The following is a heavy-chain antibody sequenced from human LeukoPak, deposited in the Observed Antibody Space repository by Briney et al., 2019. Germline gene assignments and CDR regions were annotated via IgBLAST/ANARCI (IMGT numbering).Heavy chain of an antibody. Sequence: GASVKVSCKASGYTFTSYGISWVRQAPGQGLEWMGWVSAYNGNTNYAQKLQGRVTMTTDTSTSTAYMELRSLRSDDTAVYYCARGHYYDSSARRHYFDYWGQGTLVTVSS. CDR2: VSAYNGNT. D-gene: IGHD3-22*01. V-gene: IGHV1-18*01. CDR1: GYTFTSYG. CDR3: ARGHYYDSSARRHYFDY. J-gene: IGHJ4*02.